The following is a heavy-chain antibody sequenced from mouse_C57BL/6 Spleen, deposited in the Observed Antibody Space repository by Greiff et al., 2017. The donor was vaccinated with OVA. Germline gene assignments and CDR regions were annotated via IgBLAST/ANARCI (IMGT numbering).Heavy chain of an antibody. CDR1: GYTFTSYW. D-gene: IGHD1-1*01. CDR2: IYPSDSET. J-gene: IGHJ2*02. Sequence: QVQLKQPGAELVRPGSSVKLSCKASGYTFTSYWMDWVKQRPGQGLEWIGNIYPSDSETHYNQKFKDKATLTVAKSSSTAYMQLSRLTSEDSAVYYCTIYYGSSYYLDYWGQGTSLTVSS. V-gene: IGHV1-61*01. CDR3: TIYYGSSYYLDY.